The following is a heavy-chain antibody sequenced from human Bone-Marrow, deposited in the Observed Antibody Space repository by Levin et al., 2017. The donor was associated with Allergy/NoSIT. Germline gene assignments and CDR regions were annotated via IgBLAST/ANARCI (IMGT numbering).Heavy chain of an antibody. J-gene: IGHJ6*02. D-gene: IGHD2-21*01. V-gene: IGHV1-69*01. CDR2: IFPVFGTA. Sequence: PGESLKISCKASGGTFSNTTICWVRQAPGQGPEWMGGIFPVFGTATYAPKFRGRVTVTADESTMTSYMEMGGLTSEDTAVYYCARGDCTSLRLHHHGMDVWGQGTTVIVSS. CDR1: GGTFSNTT. CDR3: ARGDCTSLRLHHHGMDV.